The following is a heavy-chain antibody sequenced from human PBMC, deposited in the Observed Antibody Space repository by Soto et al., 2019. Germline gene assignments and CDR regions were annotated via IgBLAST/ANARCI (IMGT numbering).Heavy chain of an antibody. V-gene: IGHV4-59*08. CDR3: ARHNYGSGSTYFDY. D-gene: IGHD3-10*01. CDR1: GGSISSYY. J-gene: IGHJ4*02. Sequence: QVQLQESGPGLVKPSETLSLTCTVSGGSISSYYWSWIRQPPGKGLEWIGYIYYSGSTNYNPSLKSRFTISVATSKNQFSLKLNSMTAADTAVYYCARHNYGSGSTYFDYWGQGTLVTVSS. CDR2: IYYSGST.